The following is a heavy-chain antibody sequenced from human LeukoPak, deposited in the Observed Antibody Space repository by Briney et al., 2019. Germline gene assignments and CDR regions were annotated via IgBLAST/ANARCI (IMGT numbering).Heavy chain of an antibody. CDR2: ISSSGSTI. CDR1: GGSISSYY. J-gene: IGHJ4*02. Sequence: LSLTCTVSGGSISSYYWSWIRQAPGKGLEWVSYISSSGSTIYYADSVKGRFTISRDNAKNSLYLQMNSLRAEDTAVYYCARLGGYSSSWGQGTLVTVSS. CDR3: ARLGGYSSS. D-gene: IGHD6-13*01. V-gene: IGHV3-11*01.